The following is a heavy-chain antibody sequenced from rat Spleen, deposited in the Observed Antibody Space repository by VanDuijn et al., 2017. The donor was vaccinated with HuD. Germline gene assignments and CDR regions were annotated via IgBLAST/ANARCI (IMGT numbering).Heavy chain of an antibody. Sequence: QVQLRESGPGLVQPSETLSLTCTVSGFSLTSYSVSWVRQPSGKGPEWMGRMYYDGDTAYNSAFKSRLSISRDTSKNQVFLKMSSLQTDDTGTYYCTRADISAISTDGIWGQGVMVTVSS. CDR1: GFSLTSYS. CDR3: TRADISAISTDGI. J-gene: IGHJ2*01. D-gene: IGHD1-2*01. CDR2: MYYDGDT. V-gene: IGHV2-63*01.